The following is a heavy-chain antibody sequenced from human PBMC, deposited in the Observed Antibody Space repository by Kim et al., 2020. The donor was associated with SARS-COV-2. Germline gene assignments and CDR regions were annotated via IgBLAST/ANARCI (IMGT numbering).Heavy chain of an antibody. D-gene: IGHD3-10*01. Sequence: GGSLRLSCAASGFDFGLYTMNWVRQAPGKGPEWISYISSSGSIMNDADSVKGRFIISRDNTKNSLYLQMNSLRAEDTAVYYCTRGPRWFGEILRPYYFEYWGQGVMVTVSS. CDR3: TRGPRWFGEILRPYYFEY. CDR2: ISSSGSIM. J-gene: IGHJ4*02. CDR1: GFDFGLYT. V-gene: IGHV3-48*04.